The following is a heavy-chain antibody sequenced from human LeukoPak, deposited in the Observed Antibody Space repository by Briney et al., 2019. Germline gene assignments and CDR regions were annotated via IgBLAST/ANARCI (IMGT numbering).Heavy chain of an antibody. Sequence: PGGSLRLSCAASGFLVSICGMHWVRQAPGKGLEWVGVIWSNGNNKYYADSVKGRFTISRDNAKNSLYLQMNSLRAEDTAVYYCARWLELMRNFDWWGQGTLVTVSS. CDR2: IWSNGNNK. V-gene: IGHV3-33*03. CDR1: GFLVSICG. J-gene: IGHJ4*02. CDR3: ARWLELMRNFDW. D-gene: IGHD5-24*01.